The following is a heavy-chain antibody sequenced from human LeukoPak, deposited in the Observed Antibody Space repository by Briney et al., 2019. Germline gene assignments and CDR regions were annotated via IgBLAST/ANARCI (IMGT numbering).Heavy chain of an antibody. D-gene: IGHD3-9*01. V-gene: IGHV3-21*04. Sequence: GGSLRLSCAASGFTFSNHNMNWVRQAPGKGLEWVSSISTSSSYIYYAGSVEGRFTISRDNSKNTLYLQMNSLRADDTAVYYCVKDHGWLLYSWGQGTLVTVSS. J-gene: IGHJ4*02. CDR3: VKDHGWLLYS. CDR2: ISTSSSYI. CDR1: GFTFSNHN.